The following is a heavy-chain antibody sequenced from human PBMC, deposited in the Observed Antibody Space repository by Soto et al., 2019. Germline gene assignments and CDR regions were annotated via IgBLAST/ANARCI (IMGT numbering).Heavy chain of an antibody. V-gene: IGHV3-30*03. D-gene: IGHD2-2*01. Sequence: QMQLVESGGGVVQPGRSLRLSCAASEFTFKSYGMHWVRQAPGKGLAWVAVISFDGNRKHYADSVRGRFTISRDNSKNTLYLQMNSQRTEDTAIYYCARDSYRGDVVLTPAPYGNDYWGRGTLVTVSS. CDR2: ISFDGNRK. CDR3: ARDSYRGDVVLTPAPYGNDY. CDR1: EFTFKSYG. J-gene: IGHJ4*02.